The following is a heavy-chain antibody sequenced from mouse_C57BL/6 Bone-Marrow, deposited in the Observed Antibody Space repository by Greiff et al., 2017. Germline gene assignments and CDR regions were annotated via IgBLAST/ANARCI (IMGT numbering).Heavy chain of an antibody. V-gene: IGHV1-75*01. D-gene: IGHD1-1*01. CDR1: GYTFTDYY. Sequence: VKLMESGPELVKPGASVKISCKASGYTFTDYYINWVKQRPGQGLEWIGWIFPGSGSTYYNEKFKGKATLTVDKSSSTAYMLLSSLTSEDSAVYFCARRGLLRSPYYYAMDYWGQGTSVTVSS. CDR2: IFPGSGST. J-gene: IGHJ4*01. CDR3: ARRGLLRSPYYYAMDY.